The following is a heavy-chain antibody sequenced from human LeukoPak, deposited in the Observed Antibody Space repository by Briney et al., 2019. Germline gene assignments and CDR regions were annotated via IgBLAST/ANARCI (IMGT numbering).Heavy chain of an antibody. Sequence: SETLSLTCSVFGGSITSYYWSWFRQPPGKGLEWIGYMFYTGTSNYNPSLRSRVTMSVDTSKNQFSLRLSSVTSADTAVYYCARERGRHNSGWYGWFDPWGQGTLVTVSS. CDR1: GGSITSYY. CDR3: ARERGRHNSGWYGWFDP. D-gene: IGHD6-19*01. CDR2: MFYTGTS. V-gene: IGHV4-59*01. J-gene: IGHJ5*02.